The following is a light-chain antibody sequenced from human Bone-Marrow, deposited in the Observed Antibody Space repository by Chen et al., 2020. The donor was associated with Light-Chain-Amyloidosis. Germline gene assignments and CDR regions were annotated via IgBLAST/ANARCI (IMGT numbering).Light chain of an antibody. J-gene: IGLJ2*01. CDR1: NIGSTS. CDR3: QVWDRRSYRPG. CDR2: EVS. Sequence: SYVLTQPSSVSVAPGQTATIACGGTNIGSTSVHWYQLTPGQAPLLVVYEVSGRPSGFPERVAGSNSGNTGTLTVRRVQAGDGADYYCQVWDRRSYRPGFGGGTQLTVL. V-gene: IGLV3-21*02.